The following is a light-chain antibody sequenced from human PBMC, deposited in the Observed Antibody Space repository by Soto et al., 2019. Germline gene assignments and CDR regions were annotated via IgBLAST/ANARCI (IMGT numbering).Light chain of an antibody. CDR2: DAS. V-gene: IGKV1-5*01. CDR1: QSISSW. Sequence: DIRMRLSPSTVSAYEGDRVTITCRASQSISSWVAWYLQKPGKAPKLLFYDASSLESGVPSRFSGSGSGTEFTLTIRSLQPDNFATYYCQQYKSYSGSPFRPRTKVAI. J-gene: IGKJ3*01. CDR3: QQYKSYSGSP.